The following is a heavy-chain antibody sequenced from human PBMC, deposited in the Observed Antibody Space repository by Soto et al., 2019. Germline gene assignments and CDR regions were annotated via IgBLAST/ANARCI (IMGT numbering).Heavy chain of an antibody. CDR1: GFPFSNSW. Sequence: EVHLVESGAGLVQPGGSLRLSCAASGFPFSNSWMSWVRQPPGTGLVWVSSINGDGSSTNYADSVKGRFTISRDNAMHTLHLEMNRLRVEDMAVYYCLRAIRWGQGNLVSVSS. J-gene: IGHJ4*02. CDR3: LRAIR. CDR2: INGDGSST. V-gene: IGHV3-74*01.